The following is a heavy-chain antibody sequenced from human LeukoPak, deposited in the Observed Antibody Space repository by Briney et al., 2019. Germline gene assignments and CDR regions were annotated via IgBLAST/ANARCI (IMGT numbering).Heavy chain of an antibody. CDR1: GGSISSYY. D-gene: IGHD3-3*01. CDR3: ARGFIEWLLLDY. V-gene: IGHV4-4*07. Sequence: SETLSLTCTVSGGSISSYYWSWIRQPAGKGLEWIGRIYTSGSINYNPSLKSRVTMSVDTSKNQFSLKLSSVTAADTAVYYCARGFIEWLLLDYWGQGTLVTVSS. J-gene: IGHJ4*02. CDR2: IYTSGSI.